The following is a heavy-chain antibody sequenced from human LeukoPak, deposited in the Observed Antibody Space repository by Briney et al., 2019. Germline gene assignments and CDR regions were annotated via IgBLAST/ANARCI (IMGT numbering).Heavy chain of an antibody. V-gene: IGHV1-2*06. CDR1: GYTFTGYY. Sequence: ASVKVSCKASGYTFTGYYMHWVRQAPGQGLEWMGRINPNSGGTNYAQKFQGRVTMTRDTSISTAYMELSRLRSDDTAVYYCARGRLVYVALALRFDYWGQRTLVTVSS. CDR3: ARGRLVYVALALRFDY. D-gene: IGHD1-7*01. J-gene: IGHJ4*02. CDR2: INPNSGGT.